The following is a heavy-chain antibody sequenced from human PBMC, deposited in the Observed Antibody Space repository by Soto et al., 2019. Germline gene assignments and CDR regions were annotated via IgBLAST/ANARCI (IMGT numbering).Heavy chain of an antibody. Sequence: GGSLRLSCAASGFPFSSYWMSLVRQAPGKGLEWVANIKQDGSEKYYVDSVKGRFTISRDNAKNSLYLQMNSLRAEDTAVYYCASLGIAATGDAFDIWGQGTMVTVSS. V-gene: IGHV3-7*05. J-gene: IGHJ3*02. D-gene: IGHD6-13*01. CDR3: ASLGIAATGDAFDI. CDR1: GFPFSSYW. CDR2: IKQDGSEK.